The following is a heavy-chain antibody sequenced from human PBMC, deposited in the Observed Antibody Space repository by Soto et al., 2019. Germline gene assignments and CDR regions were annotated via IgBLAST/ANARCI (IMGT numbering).Heavy chain of an antibody. CDR1: GGTFSSYT. J-gene: IGHJ4*02. V-gene: IGHV1-69*02. D-gene: IGHD6-13*01. Sequence: SVKVSCKASGGTFSSYTISWVRQAPGQGLEWMGRIIPILGIANYAQKFQGRVTITADKSTSTAYMELSSLRSEDTAVYYYAIRSRIAAAGTIFDYWGQGTLVTVSS. CDR3: AIRSRIAAAGTIFDY. CDR2: IIPILGIA.